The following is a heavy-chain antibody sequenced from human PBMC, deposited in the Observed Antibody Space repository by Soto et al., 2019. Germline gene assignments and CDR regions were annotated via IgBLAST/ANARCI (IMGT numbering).Heavy chain of an antibody. CDR1: GYTFPSYG. D-gene: IGHD2-15*01. J-gene: IGHJ4*02. V-gene: IGHV1-18*01. CDR2: ISAYNGNT. CDR3: ARDLGVALANITLDY. Sequence: ASVKVSCKASGYTFPSYGISWVRQAPGQGLEWMGCISAYNGNTNYAQKLQGRVTMTTDTSTSTAYMELRSLRSDDTAVYYCARDLGVALANITLDYWGQGTLVTVSS.